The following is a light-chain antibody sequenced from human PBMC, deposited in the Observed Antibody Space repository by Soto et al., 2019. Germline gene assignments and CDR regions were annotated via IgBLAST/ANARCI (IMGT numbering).Light chain of an antibody. CDR3: QSYDSSLSALYV. J-gene: IGLJ1*01. Sequence: PTQPPPVSGRPGRTGTRPSHGRKSQHGAGYDVHWYQQLPGTAPKLLIYGNSNRPSGVPDRFSGSKSGTSASLAITGLQAEDEADYYCQSYDSSLSALYVFGTGTKVTVL. V-gene: IGLV1-40*01. CDR1: KSQHGAGYD. CDR2: GNS.